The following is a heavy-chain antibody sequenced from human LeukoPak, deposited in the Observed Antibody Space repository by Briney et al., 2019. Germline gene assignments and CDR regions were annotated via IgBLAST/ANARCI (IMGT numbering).Heavy chain of an antibody. V-gene: IGHV2-70*01. Sequence: ESGPALVKPTQTHTLTCTFSGFSLSPSGMCVSLIRQPPGKALEWLALIDWDDDKYYSTSLKTRLTISKDTSKNQVVLTMTNMDPVDTATYCCARATDIVATYGMDVWGKGTTVTVSS. CDR1: GFSLSPSGMC. CDR2: IDWDDDK. D-gene: IGHD5-12*01. CDR3: ARATDIVATYGMDV. J-gene: IGHJ6*04.